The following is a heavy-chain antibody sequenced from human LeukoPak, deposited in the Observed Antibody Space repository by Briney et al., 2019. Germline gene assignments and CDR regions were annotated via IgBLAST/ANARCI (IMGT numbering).Heavy chain of an antibody. D-gene: IGHD3-22*01. Sequence: GGSLRLSCSASGFSFSSNAMHWVRQAPGKGLEYVSGISSNGGSTGYADSVKGRFTISRDNSKRGMFLQMSSLRPEDMAIYYCASTYHYDSSGYYPFDYWGQGTLVTVSS. J-gene: IGHJ4*02. CDR1: GFSFSSNA. CDR2: ISSNGGST. V-gene: IGHV3-64D*09. CDR3: ASTYHYDSSGYYPFDY.